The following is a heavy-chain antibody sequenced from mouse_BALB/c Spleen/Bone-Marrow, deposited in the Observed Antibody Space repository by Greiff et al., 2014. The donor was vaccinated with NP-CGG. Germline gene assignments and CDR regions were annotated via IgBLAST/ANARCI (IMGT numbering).Heavy chain of an antibody. D-gene: IGHD2-2*01. CDR3: ARGGYGYLFAY. Sequence: VQLQQSGAELMKPGASVKISCKATGYTFNSYWIEWVKQRPGHGLEWIGEILPGSGSTNYNEKFKGKATFTTDTSSNTAYMQLSSLTSKDSAVYYCARGGYGYLFAYWGQGTLVTVSA. J-gene: IGHJ3*01. CDR1: GYTFNSYW. CDR2: ILPGSGST. V-gene: IGHV1-9*01.